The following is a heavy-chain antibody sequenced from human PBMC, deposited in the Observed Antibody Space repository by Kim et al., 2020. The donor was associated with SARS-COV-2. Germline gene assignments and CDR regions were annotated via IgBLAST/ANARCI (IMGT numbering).Heavy chain of an antibody. D-gene: IGHD3-10*01. CDR3: ARDRMGSG. Sequence: GGSLRLSCTASGFTFTSYELIWVRQAPVKGLEWISYISSSGTSIYYAESVKGRFTISRNNAKNSLYLQMNSLRPEDTAVYYCARDRMGSGWGQGTLVTVS. CDR1: GFTFTSYE. J-gene: IGHJ4*02. CDR2: ISSSGTSI. V-gene: IGHV3-48*03.